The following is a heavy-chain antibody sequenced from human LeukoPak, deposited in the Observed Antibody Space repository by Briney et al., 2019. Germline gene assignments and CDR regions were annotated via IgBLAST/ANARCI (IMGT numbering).Heavy chain of an antibody. J-gene: IGHJ4*02. CDR1: GGSFSGYY. Sequence: SETLSLTCAVYGGSFSGYYWSWIRQPPGKGLEWTGEINHSGSTNYNPSLKSRVTISVDTSKNQFSLKLSSVTAADTAVYYCARRTYSGFDYWGQGTLVTVSS. V-gene: IGHV4-34*01. CDR2: INHSGST. CDR3: ARRTYSGFDY. D-gene: IGHD1-26*01.